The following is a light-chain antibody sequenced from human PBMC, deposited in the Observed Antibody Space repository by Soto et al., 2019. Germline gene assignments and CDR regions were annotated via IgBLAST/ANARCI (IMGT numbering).Light chain of an antibody. Sequence: QSVLTQPPSVSAAPGQRVSISCSGGSSNIGKNSVSWYQQLPATAPKLLIYDDHQRPSGIPDRFSASKSGTSATLDITGLQPADEADYYCATWALTLSAGVLFGGGTKLTVL. J-gene: IGLJ2*01. CDR1: SSNIGKNS. CDR2: DDH. V-gene: IGLV1-51*01. CDR3: ATWALTLSAGVL.